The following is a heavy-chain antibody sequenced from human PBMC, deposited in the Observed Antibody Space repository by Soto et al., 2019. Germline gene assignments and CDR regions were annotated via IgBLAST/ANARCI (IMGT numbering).Heavy chain of an antibody. CDR1: GFTFSSYA. Sequence: GGSLRLSCAASGFTFSSYAMSWVRQAPGKGLEWVSAISGSGGSTYYADSVRGRFTISRDDSENMAYLQMSSLKIEDTAVYYCFTSYMAATMERGYWGHGTLVTVSS. CDR3: FTSYMAATMERGY. J-gene: IGHJ4*01. V-gene: IGHV3-23*01. CDR2: ISGSGGST. D-gene: IGHD5-12*01.